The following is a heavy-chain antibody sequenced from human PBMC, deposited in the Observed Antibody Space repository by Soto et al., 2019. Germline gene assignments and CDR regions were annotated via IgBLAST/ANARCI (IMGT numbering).Heavy chain of an antibody. D-gene: IGHD6-19*01. V-gene: IGHV3-33*01. J-gene: IGHJ4*02. CDR3: ARESVAVAATDFYY. CDR1: GFSFSSYG. CDR2: IWYDGSNK. Sequence: PGGSLRLSCAASGFSFSSYGLHCVRQAPGKGLEWLAVIWYDGSNKYYADSVKGRFTISRDNSMYTLYLQMNSLRAEDTAVYYCARESVAVAATDFYYCGQGTLVTVSS.